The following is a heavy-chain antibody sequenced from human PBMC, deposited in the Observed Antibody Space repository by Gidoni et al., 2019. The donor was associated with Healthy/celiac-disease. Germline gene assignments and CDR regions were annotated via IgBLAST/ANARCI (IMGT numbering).Heavy chain of an antibody. Sequence: QVQLVQSGAEVKKPGSSVKVSCKASGGTFSSYAISWVRQAPGQGLEWMGGIIPIFGTANYAQKFQGRVTITADESTSTAYMELSSLRSEDTAVYYCARSDFWSGPIRGNYYYYGMDVWGQGTTVTVSS. CDR3: ARSDFWSGPIRGNYYYYGMDV. CDR2: IIPIFGTA. CDR1: GGTFSSYA. D-gene: IGHD3-3*01. V-gene: IGHV1-69*01. J-gene: IGHJ6*02.